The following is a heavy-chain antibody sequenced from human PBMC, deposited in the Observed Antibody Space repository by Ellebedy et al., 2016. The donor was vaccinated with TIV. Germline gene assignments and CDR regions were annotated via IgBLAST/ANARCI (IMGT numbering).Heavy chain of an antibody. V-gene: IGHV3-66*01. J-gene: IGHJ3*01. D-gene: IGHD6-13*01. CDR1: ELTVSSNY. CDR2: IFIDNTT. Sequence: GGSLRLSCAASELTVSSNYMSWVRQAPGKGLEWVSVIFIDNTTYYADSVKGRFTISRDNSKNTLFLQMHTVRAEDTALYYCARETFNDVDLNPWGIFDLWGQGTMVTVSS. CDR3: ARETFNDVDLNPWGIFDL.